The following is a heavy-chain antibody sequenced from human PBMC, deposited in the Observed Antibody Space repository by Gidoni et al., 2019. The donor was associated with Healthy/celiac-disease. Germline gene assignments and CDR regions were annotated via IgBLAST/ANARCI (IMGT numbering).Heavy chain of an antibody. Sequence: QVQLQQWGAGLLTPSETLSLTCAVYGGSFSGYYWSWLRQPPGKGLEWIGEINHSGSTNYNPSLKSRVTISGDTSKNQFSLKLSSVTAADTAVYYCARGRRSKRFLEWLPKTREALPYYFDYWGQGTLVTVSS. D-gene: IGHD3-3*01. CDR1: GGSFSGYY. J-gene: IGHJ4*02. CDR2: INHSGST. V-gene: IGHV4-34*01. CDR3: ARGRRSKRFLEWLPKTREALPYYFDY.